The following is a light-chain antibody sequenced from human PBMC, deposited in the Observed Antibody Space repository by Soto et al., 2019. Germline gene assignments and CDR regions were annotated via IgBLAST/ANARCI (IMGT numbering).Light chain of an antibody. CDR1: QSINTW. J-gene: IGKJ1*01. CDR3: HSGT. Sequence: DIQMTQSPSTLSASVGDRVTITCRASQSINTWLAWYQQSPGKVPKLLIYDASTLASGVPARFSGSGSGTEFTLTISSLQPDDFATDYCHSGTFGQGTKVEI. CDR2: DAS. V-gene: IGKV1-5*01.